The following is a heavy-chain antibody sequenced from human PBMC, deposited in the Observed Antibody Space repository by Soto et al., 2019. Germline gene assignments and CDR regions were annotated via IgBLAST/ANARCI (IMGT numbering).Heavy chain of an antibody. D-gene: IGHD6-13*01. Sequence: QVQLVQSGAEVKKPGASVKVSCKASGYTFTSDDINWVRQATGQGLEWMGWMNTYSGDTGYAQKYQGRVTMTRDTSISTAYMELRSLSSEDTAVYYCARGVAAAGTGWFDPWGQGTLVPVSS. CDR2: MNTYSGDT. CDR3: ARGVAAAGTGWFDP. V-gene: IGHV1-8*01. CDR1: GYTFTSDD. J-gene: IGHJ5*02.